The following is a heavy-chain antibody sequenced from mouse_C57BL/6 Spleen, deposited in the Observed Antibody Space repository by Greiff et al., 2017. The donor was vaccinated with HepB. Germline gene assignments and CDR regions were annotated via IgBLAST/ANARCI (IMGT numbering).Heavy chain of an antibody. CDR1: GYTFTDYE. CDR3: TRVHYYGSSYTY. Sequence: VQLQQSGAELVRPGASVTLSCKASGYTFTDYEMHWVKQTPVHGLEWIGAIDPETGGTAYNQKFKGKAILTADKSSSTAYMELRSLTSEDSAVYYCTRVHYYGSSYTYWGQGTLVTVSA. V-gene: IGHV1-15*01. J-gene: IGHJ3*01. CDR2: IDPETGGT. D-gene: IGHD1-1*01.